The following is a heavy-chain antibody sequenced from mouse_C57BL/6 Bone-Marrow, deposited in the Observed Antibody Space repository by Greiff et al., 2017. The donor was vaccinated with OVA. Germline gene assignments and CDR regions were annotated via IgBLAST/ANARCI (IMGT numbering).Heavy chain of an antibody. CDR1: GFSLTSYC. CDR2: IWSGGST. V-gene: IGHV2-2*01. Sequence: VKLVESGPGLVQPSQTLSITCTVSGFSLTSYCVHWVRQSPGKGLEWLGVIWSGGSTDYNAAFISRLSISTDNSKSQVFFKMNSLQADDTAIYYCARNMNTTVEGFAYWGQGTLVTVSA. CDR3: ARNMNTTVEGFAY. D-gene: IGHD2-4*01. J-gene: IGHJ3*01.